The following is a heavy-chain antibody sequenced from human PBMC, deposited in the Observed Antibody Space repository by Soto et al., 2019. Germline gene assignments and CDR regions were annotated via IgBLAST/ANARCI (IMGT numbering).Heavy chain of an antibody. D-gene: IGHD3-10*01. J-gene: IGHJ4*02. Sequence: EVQLVESGGGLVKPGGSLTLSCAASGFSFSSYSMNWVRQAPGKGLEWVSSISSSSGYIYYADSLQGRLTISGDNAKNSLFLQMNSLRAEDTAVYYCARIRNSYGSQSYLIDYWGQGTLVTVSS. CDR2: ISSSSGYI. CDR3: ARIRNSYGSQSYLIDY. V-gene: IGHV3-21*01. CDR1: GFSFSSYS.